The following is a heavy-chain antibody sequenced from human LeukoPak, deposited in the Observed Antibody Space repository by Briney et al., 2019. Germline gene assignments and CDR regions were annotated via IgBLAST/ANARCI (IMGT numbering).Heavy chain of an antibody. V-gene: IGHV1-2*02. D-gene: IGHD6-13*01. CDR1: GYTFTGYY. CDR3: ARSNAAAGTKGQLRFDP. Sequence: ASVKVSCKASGYTFTGYYMHWVRQAPGQGLEWMGWINPNSGGTSYAQKFQGRVTMTRDTSISTAYMELSRLRSDDTAVYYCARSNAAAGTKGQLRFDPWGQGTLVTVSS. CDR2: INPNSGGT. J-gene: IGHJ5*02.